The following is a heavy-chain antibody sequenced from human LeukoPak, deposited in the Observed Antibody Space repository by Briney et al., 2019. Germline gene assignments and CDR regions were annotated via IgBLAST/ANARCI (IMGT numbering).Heavy chain of an antibody. CDR1: GGSISSYY. J-gene: IGHJ3*02. CDR3: ARDLAVAPYAFDI. Sequence: SPSETLSLTCTVSGGSISSYYWSWIRQPPGKGLEWIGYIYYSGSTNYNPSLKSRVTISVDTSKNQFSLKLSSVTAADTAVYYCARDLAVAPYAFDIWGQGTMVTVSS. V-gene: IGHV4-59*01. D-gene: IGHD6-19*01. CDR2: IYYSGST.